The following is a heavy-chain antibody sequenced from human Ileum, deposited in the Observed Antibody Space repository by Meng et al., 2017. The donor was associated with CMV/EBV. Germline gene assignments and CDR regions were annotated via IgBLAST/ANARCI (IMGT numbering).Heavy chain of an antibody. J-gene: IGHJ4*02. CDR1: GLNSRGAL. Sequence: PSCAVLGLNSRGALRRSAGQGPGKGLEWIGRIKGGTDGETRAYAVPVEVRFTVSRDDLKVTLYLQMNSLKIEDTAVYYCTTVTHSPSGGRGPLVTVSS. CDR2: IKGGTDGETR. D-gene: IGHD2-15*01. V-gene: IGHV3-15*01. CDR3: TTVTHSPS.